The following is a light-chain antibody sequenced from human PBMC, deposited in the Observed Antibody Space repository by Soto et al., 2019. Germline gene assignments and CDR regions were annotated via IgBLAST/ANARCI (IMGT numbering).Light chain of an antibody. CDR1: QSLLHITGETF. J-gene: IGKJ5*01. V-gene: IGKV2D-29*02. CDR3: MQSTQLPPP. CDR2: EVS. Sequence: DVVMTQSPLSLSVTPGQPASISCKSSQSLLHITGETFLFWYLQKPGQSPQLLIYEVSTRVSGVPDRFSGSGSGTDSTLEISRVETDDGGIYYCMQSTQLPPPFGQGTRLEIK.